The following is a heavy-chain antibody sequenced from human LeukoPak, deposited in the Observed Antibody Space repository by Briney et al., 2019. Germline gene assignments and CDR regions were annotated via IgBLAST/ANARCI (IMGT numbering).Heavy chain of an antibody. CDR1: GFTFSSYS. Sequence: PGGSLRLSCAASGFTFSSYSMNWVRQAPGKGLEWVSSISSSNYIYYADSVKGRFTISRDNAKNSLYLQMNSLRAGDTAVYHCARDSSSWYTLDYWGQGTLVTVSS. J-gene: IGHJ4*02. V-gene: IGHV3-21*01. D-gene: IGHD6-13*01. CDR3: ARDSSSWYTLDY. CDR2: ISSSNYI.